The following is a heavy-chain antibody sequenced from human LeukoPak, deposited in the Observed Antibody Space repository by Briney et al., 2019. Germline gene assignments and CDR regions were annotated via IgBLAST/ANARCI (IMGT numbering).Heavy chain of an antibody. CDR2: IYYSGST. D-gene: IGHD6-19*01. V-gene: IGHV4-39*07. Sequence: MSSETLSLTCTVSGGSISSSSYYWGWLRQPPGKGLEWIGSIYYSGSTYYNPSLKSRVTISVDTSKNQFSLKLSSVTAADTAVYYCARGRIAVAGTTEYWGQGTLVTVSS. CDR1: GGSISSSSYY. J-gene: IGHJ4*02. CDR3: ARGRIAVAGTTEY.